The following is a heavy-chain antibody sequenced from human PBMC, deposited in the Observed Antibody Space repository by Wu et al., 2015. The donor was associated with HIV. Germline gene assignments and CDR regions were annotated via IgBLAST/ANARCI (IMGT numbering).Heavy chain of an antibody. Sequence: QVQLVQSGAEVKKPGASVKVSCKASGYIFTNYDINWVRQATGQGLEWMGWVNPKSGNTGYAQKFQGRVTMTRNTSINTAYMELSSLRSEDTAVYYCASGDYGSGTYYYYDMDVWGQGTTVTVSS. CDR3: ASGDYGSGTYYYYDMDV. V-gene: IGHV1-8*01. CDR2: VNPKSGNT. CDR1: GYIFTNYD. J-gene: IGHJ6*02. D-gene: IGHD3-10*01.